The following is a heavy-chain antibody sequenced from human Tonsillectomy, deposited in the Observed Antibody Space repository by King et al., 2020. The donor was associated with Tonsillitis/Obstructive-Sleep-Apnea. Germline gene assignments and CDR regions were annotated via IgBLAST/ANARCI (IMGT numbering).Heavy chain of an antibody. D-gene: IGHD5-12*01. CDR2: IYYSGST. J-gene: IGHJ6*03. CDR1: GGSISTFY. Sequence: VQLQESGPGLVKPSETLSLTCTVSGGSISTFYWSWIRQPPGKGLEWIGQIYYSGSTNYNPSLKSRVTISVDTSKNQFSLKLTSVTAADTALYYCARLYGGYVEDYMDVWGRGTTVTVSS. V-gene: IGHV4-59*01. CDR3: ARLYGGYVEDYMDV.